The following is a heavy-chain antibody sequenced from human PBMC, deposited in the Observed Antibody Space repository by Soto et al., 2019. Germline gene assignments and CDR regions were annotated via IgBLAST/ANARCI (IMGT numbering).Heavy chain of an antibody. CDR2: INAGNGNT. CDR1: GYSFTSYT. CDR3: ARGFCSSTTCYGMDV. Sequence: GASVKVSCKASGYSFTSYTMHWVRQAPGQGLEWMGWINAGNGNTKYSQKFQGRVTITGDTSASAAYMELSSLRSEDTAVYYCARGFCSSTTCYGMDVWSQGTTVTVSS. J-gene: IGHJ6*02. V-gene: IGHV1-3*01. D-gene: IGHD2-2*01.